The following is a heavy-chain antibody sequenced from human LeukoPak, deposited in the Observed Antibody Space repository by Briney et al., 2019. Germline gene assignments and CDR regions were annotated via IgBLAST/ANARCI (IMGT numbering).Heavy chain of an antibody. CDR2: ISDSGIDT. J-gene: IGHJ4*02. CDR1: GFLVSSCG. D-gene: IGHD1-1*01. V-gene: IGHV3-23*01. Sequence: AGGSLRLSCAASGFLVSSCGMHWVRQAPGKGLEWVSSISDSGIDTYYADSVRGRFTISRDNSKNTVFLQMNSLRAEDTAVYYCAKENGPEDYWGQGTLVTVSS. CDR3: AKENGPEDY.